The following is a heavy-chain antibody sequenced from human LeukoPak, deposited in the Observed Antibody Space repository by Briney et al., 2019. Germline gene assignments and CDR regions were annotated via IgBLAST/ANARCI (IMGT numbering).Heavy chain of an antibody. J-gene: IGHJ6*03. Sequence: ASVKVSCKASGYTFTSYGISWVRQAPGQGLEWMGWISAYNGNTNYAQKLQGRVTMTTDTSTSTAYMELRSLRSDDTAVYYCARDSQLRYFDWLSPTYYYYYMDVWGKGTTVTIPS. CDR3: ARDSQLRYFDWLSPTYYYYYMDV. CDR1: GYTFTSYG. CDR2: ISAYNGNT. D-gene: IGHD3-9*01. V-gene: IGHV1-18*01.